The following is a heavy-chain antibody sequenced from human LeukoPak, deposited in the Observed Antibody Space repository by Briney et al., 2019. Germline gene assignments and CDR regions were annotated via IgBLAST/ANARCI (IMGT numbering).Heavy chain of an antibody. CDR1: GESFSGHY. J-gene: IGHJ6*03. CDR3: ARGRGSGRYYLPYFYYYMDV. Sequence: PSETLSLTCAVYGESFSGHYWTWIRQTPGKGLEWIGEINHSGSTNFNPSLKSRVTISVDTSKSQLSLKLTSVTAADTAVYYCARGRGSGRYYLPYFYYYMDVWGKGTTVTVSS. V-gene: IGHV4-34*01. D-gene: IGHD1-26*01. CDR2: INHSGST.